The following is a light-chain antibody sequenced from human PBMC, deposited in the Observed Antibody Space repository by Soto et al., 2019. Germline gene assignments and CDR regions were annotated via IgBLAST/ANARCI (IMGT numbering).Light chain of an antibody. CDR3: QQYSTSRLT. CDR2: GAS. CDR1: QSVTSSY. V-gene: IGKV3-20*01. J-gene: IGKJ4*01. Sequence: EIVLTQSPGTLSLSPGERATLSCRASQSVTSSYLAWYQQKPGQAPRLLISGASSRATGIPDRFSGSGSGTDFTLTISRLAPEDFAVYYCQQYSTSRLTFGGGTKVEIK.